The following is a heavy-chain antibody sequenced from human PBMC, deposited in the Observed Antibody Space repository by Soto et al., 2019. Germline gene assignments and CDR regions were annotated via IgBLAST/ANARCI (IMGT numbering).Heavy chain of an antibody. CDR1: GGTFSSYA. J-gene: IGHJ5*02. Sequence: QVQLVQSGAEVKKPGSSVKVSCKASGGTFSSYAISWVRQAPGQGLEWMGGIIPIFGTANYAQKFQGRVTITADESTSTAYMELSSLRSEDTAVYYCARDTGYCSSTSRHEGWFDPWGQGTLVTVSS. CDR2: IIPIFGTA. CDR3: ARDTGYCSSTSRHEGWFDP. V-gene: IGHV1-69*01. D-gene: IGHD2-2*01.